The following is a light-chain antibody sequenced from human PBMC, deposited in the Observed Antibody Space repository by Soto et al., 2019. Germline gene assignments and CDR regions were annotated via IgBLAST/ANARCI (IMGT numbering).Light chain of an antibody. CDR1: QSVSSY. V-gene: IGKV3-11*01. Sequence: EIVLTQSPATLSLSPGKRATLSCGASQSVSSYLAWYQQKPGQAPRLLIYDASNRATGIPARFSGSGSGTDFTLTITSLEPEDFALNYCQQRSNWPSTFGGGTKVEIK. J-gene: IGKJ4*01. CDR3: QQRSNWPST. CDR2: DAS.